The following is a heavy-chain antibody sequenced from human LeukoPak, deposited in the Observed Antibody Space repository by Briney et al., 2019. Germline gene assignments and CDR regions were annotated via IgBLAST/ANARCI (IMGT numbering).Heavy chain of an antibody. V-gene: IGHV3-23*01. J-gene: IGHJ6*02. CDR2: IRGSGVST. Sequence: PGGSLRLSCAASGCTFMSDAMGCVRQAPGKGLEWLSSIRGSGVSTYYADSVKGRFTISRDNSKNTLYLQMDSLRVEDTAVYYCANPEWLLPSYYYYGLDVWGQGTTVTVSS. D-gene: IGHD3-3*01. CDR1: GCTFMSDA. CDR3: ANPEWLLPSYYYYGLDV.